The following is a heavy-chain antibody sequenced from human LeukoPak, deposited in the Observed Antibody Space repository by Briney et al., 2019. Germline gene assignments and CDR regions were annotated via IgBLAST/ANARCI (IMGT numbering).Heavy chain of an antibody. V-gene: IGHV3-11*04. D-gene: IGHD2-2*01. CDR2: ISSSGSTI. Sequence: PGGSLRLSCAASGFTFSDYYMSWIRQAPGKGLEWVSYISSSGSTIYYADSVKGRFTISRDNAKNSLYLQMNSLRAEGTAVYYCARHIVVVPAAMSPWGQGTLVTVSS. CDR1: GFTFSDYY. CDR3: ARHIVVVPAAMSP. J-gene: IGHJ5*02.